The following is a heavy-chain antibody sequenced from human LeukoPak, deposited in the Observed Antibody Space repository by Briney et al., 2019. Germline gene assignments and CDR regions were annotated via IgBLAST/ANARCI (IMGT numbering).Heavy chain of an antibody. CDR1: GGTFSSYA. Sequence: ASVKVSCKASGGTFSSYAISWVRQAPGQGLEWMGGIIPIFGTANYAQKFQGRVTITADESTSTAYMELSSLRSEDTAVYYCAREDYYDNSGSRLYNWFDPWGQGTLVTVSS. V-gene: IGHV1-69*01. CDR3: AREDYYDNSGSRLYNWFDP. CDR2: IIPIFGTA. D-gene: IGHD3-22*01. J-gene: IGHJ5*02.